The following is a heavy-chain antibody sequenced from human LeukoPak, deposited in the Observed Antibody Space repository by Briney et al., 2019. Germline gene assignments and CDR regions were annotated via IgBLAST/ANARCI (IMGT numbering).Heavy chain of an antibody. D-gene: IGHD4-17*01. CDR2: IKSDGSST. Sequence: GGSLRLSCAASGFTISSYWMYWVRQAPGKGLVWVSRIKSDGSSTSYADSVKGRFTISRDNAKNTLYLQMNSLRAEDTAVYYCARGLYGAFDYWGQGTLVTVSS. CDR3: ARGLYGAFDY. J-gene: IGHJ4*02. V-gene: IGHV3-74*01. CDR1: GFTISSYW.